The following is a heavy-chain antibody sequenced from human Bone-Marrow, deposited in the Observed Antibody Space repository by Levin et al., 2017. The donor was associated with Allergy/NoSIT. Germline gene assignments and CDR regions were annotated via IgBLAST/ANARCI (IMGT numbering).Heavy chain of an antibody. CDR2: IYYRGSR. D-gene: IGHD3-10*01. V-gene: IGHV4-59*01. J-gene: IGHJ5*02. CDR3: VRQDDNYGCPGWIDP. CDR1: GGSISSYY. Sequence: SQTLSLTCIVSGGSISSYYWSWIRQPPGKGLEWIGYIYYRGSRNYNPSLKNRVSMSVDTSKNHFSLSLSSVTAADTAMYYCVRQDDNYGCPGWIDPWGQGALVTVSS.